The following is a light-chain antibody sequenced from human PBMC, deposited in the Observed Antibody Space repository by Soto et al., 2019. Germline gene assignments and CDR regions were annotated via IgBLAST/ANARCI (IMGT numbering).Light chain of an antibody. J-gene: IGLJ2*01. V-gene: IGLV2-8*01. CDR2: EVS. CDR1: SSDVGGYNY. CDR3: TSYAGSLPVV. Sequence: QSVLTQPPSASGSPGQSVTISCTGTSSDVGGYNYVSWYQYHPGKAPRLMVYEVSKRPSGVPDRFSGSKSGNTASLTVSGLQTEDEADYYCTSYAGSLPVVFGGGTQLTVL.